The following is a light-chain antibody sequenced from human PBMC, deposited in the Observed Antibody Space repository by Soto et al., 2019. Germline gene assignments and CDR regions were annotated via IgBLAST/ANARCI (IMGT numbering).Light chain of an antibody. CDR3: TSYTRSNTEV. CDR1: SSNIGAGYD. Sequence: QSVLTQPPSVSGAPGQRVTISCTGNSSNIGAGYDVHWYQQLPGTAPKLLIFGNRNRPSGVPDRFSGSKSGSSASLAITGLQAEDEADYYCTSYTRSNTEVFGTGTKVTVL. V-gene: IGLV1-40*01. CDR2: GNR. J-gene: IGLJ1*01.